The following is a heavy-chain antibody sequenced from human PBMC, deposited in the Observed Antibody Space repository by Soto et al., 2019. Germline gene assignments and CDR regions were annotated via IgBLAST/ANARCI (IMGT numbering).Heavy chain of an antibody. CDR2: ISGSGRTT. J-gene: IGHJ6*03. Sequence: EVQLLESGGGLVQPGGSLRLSCAASGFTFGSYAMNWLRHAPGRGLECVSFISGSGRTTDYAGSVKGRFTVSRDNSKNTLYLQKNSLRAEDTALYYCAKFRGPSYSYYSTDVRGKGTTVTVSS. CDR1: GFTFGSYA. D-gene: IGHD3-16*01. CDR3: AKFRGPSYSYYSTDV. V-gene: IGHV3-23*01.